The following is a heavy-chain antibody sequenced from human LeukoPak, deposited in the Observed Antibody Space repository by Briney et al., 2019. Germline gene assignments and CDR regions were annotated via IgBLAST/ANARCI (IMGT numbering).Heavy chain of an antibody. CDR1: GFTSSSHS. CDR3: AREGRWGYCSSTSCSYYFDY. V-gene: IGHV3-48*01. Sequence: GGSLRLSCAASGFTSSSHSMNWVRQAPGKGLEWLSYITSSSTTIYYADSVKGRFTTSRDNAKNSLYLQMNSLRAEDTAVYYCAREGRWGYCSSTSCSYYFDYWGQGTLVTVSS. D-gene: IGHD2-2*01. CDR2: ITSSSTTI. J-gene: IGHJ4*02.